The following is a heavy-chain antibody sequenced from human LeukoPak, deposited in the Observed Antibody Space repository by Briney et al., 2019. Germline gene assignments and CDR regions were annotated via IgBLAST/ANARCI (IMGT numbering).Heavy chain of an antibody. CDR1: AFTFSNVW. CDR3: TIPASGYSYGVLDS. J-gene: IGHJ4*02. Sequence: GGSLRLSCAASAFTFSNVWMSWVRQAPGKGMAWVGRIRSRTDGGKTDYAAPVKGRFTISRDDSKNTLYLQMDSLKTEDTAVYYCTIPASGYSYGVLDSWGQGALVTVSS. CDR2: IRSRTDGGKT. D-gene: IGHD5-18*01. V-gene: IGHV3-15*01.